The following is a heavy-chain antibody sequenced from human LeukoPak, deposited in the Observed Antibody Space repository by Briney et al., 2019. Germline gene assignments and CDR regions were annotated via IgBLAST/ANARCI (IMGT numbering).Heavy chain of an antibody. CDR2: MNPNNGGT. V-gene: IGHV1-2*02. CDR1: GYTFTGYY. D-gene: IGHD3-10*01. CDR3: ARGAMVRGEHYYYYGMDV. J-gene: IGHJ6*02. Sequence: ASVKVSCKASGYTFTGYYIQWVRQAPGQGLEWVGWMNPNNGGTNYAQNFQGRVTMTRDTSINTAYLELSRLRFGDTALYYCARGAMVRGEHYYYYGMDVWGQGTTVTVSS.